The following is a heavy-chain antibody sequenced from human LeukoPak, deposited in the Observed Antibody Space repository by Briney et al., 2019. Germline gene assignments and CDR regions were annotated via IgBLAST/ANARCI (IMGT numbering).Heavy chain of an antibody. D-gene: IGHD5-18*01. J-gene: IGHJ4*02. CDR2: IWYDGSNK. CDR3: ARGYSYGYSPFDY. CDR1: GFTFSSYG. V-gene: IGHV3-33*01. Sequence: GGSLRLSCAASGFTFSSYGMHWVRQAPGKGLEWVAVIWYDGSNKYYADSVKGRFTISRDNSKNTLYLQMNSLRAEDTAVYYCARGYSYGYSPFDYWGQGTLVTASS.